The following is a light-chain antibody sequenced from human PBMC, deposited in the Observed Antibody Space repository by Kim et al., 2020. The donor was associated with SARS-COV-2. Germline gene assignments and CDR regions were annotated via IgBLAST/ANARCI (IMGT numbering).Light chain of an antibody. V-gene: IGKV1-33*01. CDR2: DAS. CDR1: QEISHN. CDR3: QQYDSLPWT. J-gene: IGKJ1*01. Sequence: AAVGDRVTITCQASQEISHNLNWYQHKPGEGPKLLIYDASNLETGVPSRLSGSGSGTDFTFTISSLQPEDIAIYYCQQYDSLPWTFGPGTKVDIK.